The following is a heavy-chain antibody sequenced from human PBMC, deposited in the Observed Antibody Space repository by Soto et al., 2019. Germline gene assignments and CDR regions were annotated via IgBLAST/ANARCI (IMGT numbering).Heavy chain of an antibody. V-gene: IGHV3-30*18. CDR3: AKDLAYGDSVRYFDY. D-gene: IGHD4-17*01. Sequence: GGSLRLSCAASGFTFSSYGMHWVRQAPGKGLEWVAVISYDGSNKYYADSVKGRFTISRDNSKNTLYLQMNSLRAEDTAVYYCAKDLAYGDSVRYFDYWGQGTLVTVSS. CDR1: GFTFSSYG. CDR2: ISYDGSNK. J-gene: IGHJ4*02.